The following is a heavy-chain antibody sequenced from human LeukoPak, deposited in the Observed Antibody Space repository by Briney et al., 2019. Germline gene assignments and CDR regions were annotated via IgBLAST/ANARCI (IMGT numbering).Heavy chain of an antibody. V-gene: IGHV3-66*01. CDR2: IYSGGST. Sequence: GGSLRLSCAAFGFTVSSNYMSWVRQAPGKGLEWVSVIYSGGSTYYADSVKGRFTISRDNSKNTVDLQMNSLRAEDTAVYYCARDDGDLWGQGTLVTVSS. CDR3: ARDDGDL. CDR1: GFTVSSNY. J-gene: IGHJ4*02.